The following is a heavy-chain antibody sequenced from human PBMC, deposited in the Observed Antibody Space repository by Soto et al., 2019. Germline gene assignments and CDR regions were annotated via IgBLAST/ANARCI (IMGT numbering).Heavy chain of an antibody. Sequence: GESLKISCKGSGYSFTSYWISWVRQMPGKGLEWMGRIDPSDSYTNYSPSFQGHVTISADKCISTADLQWSSLKASDTAMYYCQILRFWSGYYTGPRNNYYYYGMDVWGQGTTGTVAS. CDR3: QILRFWSGYYTGPRNNYYYYGMDV. J-gene: IGHJ6*02. CDR2: IDPSDSYT. V-gene: IGHV5-10-1*01. CDR1: GYSFTSYW. D-gene: IGHD3-3*01.